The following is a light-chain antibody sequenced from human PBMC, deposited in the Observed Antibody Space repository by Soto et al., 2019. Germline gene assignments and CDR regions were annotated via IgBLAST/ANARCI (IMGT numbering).Light chain of an antibody. CDR2: AAS. V-gene: IGKV1-12*01. Sequence: DSQITKSPSSVSASVGDRVTISCRARQGISGWLAWYQQKPGKAPKLLIYAASTVETGVPSMFSGGRSGTDFTLTINNLQPDDFATYYCQQATISQLTFGGGTKVEIK. CDR3: QQATISQLT. J-gene: IGKJ4*01. CDR1: QGISGW.